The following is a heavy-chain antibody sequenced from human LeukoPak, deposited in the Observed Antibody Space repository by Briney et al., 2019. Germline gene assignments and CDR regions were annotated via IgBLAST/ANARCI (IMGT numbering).Heavy chain of an antibody. CDR1: GGSFSDYY. CDR3: AGLVGRYSSGLYYYYFDY. Sequence: SETLSLTCAVYGGSFSDYYWSWIRQPPGKGLEWIGEINHRRSTNYNPSLKSRVTISVDTSKNQFFLNLSSVTAADTAVYYCAGLVGRYSSGLYYYYFDYWGQGTLVTVSS. V-gene: IGHV4-34*01. J-gene: IGHJ4*02. CDR2: INHRRST. D-gene: IGHD3-22*01.